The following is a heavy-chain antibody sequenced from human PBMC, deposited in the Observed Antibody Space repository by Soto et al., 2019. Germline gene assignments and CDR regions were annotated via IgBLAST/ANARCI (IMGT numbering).Heavy chain of an antibody. D-gene: IGHD3-10*01. J-gene: IGHJ4*02. CDR1: GGSFSGYY. CDR3: ARGHPPADTCGSGSYYEQSTPDY. CDR2: INHSGST. Sequence: QVQLQQWGAGLLKPSETLSLTCAVYGGSFSGYYWSWIRQPPGKGLEWIGEINHSGSTNYNPSLKSRATISVDTSKNQFSLKLSSVTAADTAVYYCARGHPPADTCGSGSYYEQSTPDYWGQGTLVTVAS. V-gene: IGHV4-34*01.